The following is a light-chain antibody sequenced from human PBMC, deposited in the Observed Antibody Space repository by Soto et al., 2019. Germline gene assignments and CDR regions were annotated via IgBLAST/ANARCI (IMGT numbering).Light chain of an antibody. CDR2: GAS. Sequence: EIVMTQSPATLSVSPGERATLSCRASQSVSSNLAWYQQKPGQAPRLLIYGASTRATGIPASFSGCGSGSVVPLTTSRLQSEDFAVYHWKQYNNWPPWTFGQGDKVEIK. CDR1: QSVSSN. J-gene: IGKJ1*01. CDR3: KQYNNWPPWT. V-gene: IGKV3-15*01.